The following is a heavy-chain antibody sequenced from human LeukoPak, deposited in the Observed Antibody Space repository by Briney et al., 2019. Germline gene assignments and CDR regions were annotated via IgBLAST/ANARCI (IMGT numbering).Heavy chain of an antibody. CDR3: ANEYYYGSGSYYKEAFDI. Sequence: GRSLSLSCAASGFTFSNYGMHWVRQAPGKGLEWVVVISYDGSNKYYADSVKGRFTISRDNSKNTLYLQMNSLRAEDTAVYYCANEYYYGSGSYYKEAFDIWGQGTMVTVSS. CDR1: GFTFSNYG. CDR2: ISYDGSNK. V-gene: IGHV3-30*18. D-gene: IGHD3-10*01. J-gene: IGHJ3*02.